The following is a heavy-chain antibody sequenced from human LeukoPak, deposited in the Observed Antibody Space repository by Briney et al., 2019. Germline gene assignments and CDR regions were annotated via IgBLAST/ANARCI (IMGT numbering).Heavy chain of an antibody. CDR2: ISSSSSTI. D-gene: IGHD4-23*01. J-gene: IGHJ3*02. CDR1: GFTFSSYS. CDR3: AREDDYGGLDI. Sequence: GGSLRLSCAASGFTFSSYSMNWVRQAPGKGLEWVSYISSSSSTIYYADSVKGRFTISRDNAKNSLYLQMNSLRAEDTAVYYCAREDDYGGLDIWGQGTMVTVSS. V-gene: IGHV3-48*01.